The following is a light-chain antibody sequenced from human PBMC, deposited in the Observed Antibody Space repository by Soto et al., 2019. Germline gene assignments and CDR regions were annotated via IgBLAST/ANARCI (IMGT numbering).Light chain of an antibody. CDR3: SSYAGTNNLV. CDR2: EVS. J-gene: IGLJ3*02. Sequence: QSVLTQPPSASGSPGQSVTISCTGTSSDVGGYNYVSWYQQYPGKAPKIMIYEVSERPSGVPVRFSGSKSGNTASLTVSGLQAEDEADYYCSSYAGTNNLVFGGGTQLTVL. V-gene: IGLV2-8*01. CDR1: SSDVGGYNY.